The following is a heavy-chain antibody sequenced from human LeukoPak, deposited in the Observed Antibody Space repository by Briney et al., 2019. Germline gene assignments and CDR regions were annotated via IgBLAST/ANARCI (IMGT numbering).Heavy chain of an antibody. J-gene: IGHJ4*02. V-gene: IGHV3-23*01. D-gene: IGHD6-19*01. CDR1: GFTFSSYA. CDR3: ATISSGWY. Sequence: PGGSLRLSCAASGFTFSSYAVNWVRQAPGKGLEWVSVISASGGSTYYADSVKGRLTISRDNSKNTLYLQMTSLRAEDTAVYYCATISSGWYWGQGTLVTVSS. CDR2: ISASGGST.